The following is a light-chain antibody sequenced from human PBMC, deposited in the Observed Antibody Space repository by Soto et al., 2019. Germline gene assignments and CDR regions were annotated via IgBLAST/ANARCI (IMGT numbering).Light chain of an antibody. CDR2: DVN. CDR1: SSDVGGYNF. CDR3: TSNTTSSTYL. Sequence: QSVLTQPASVSGSPGQSITISCTGTSSDVGGYNFVSWYQHHPGKAPKLIIYDVNNRPSGVSNRFSGSKSGNTASLTISWLQSEDEADYYCTSNTTSSTYLFGTGTKVTVL. J-gene: IGLJ1*01. V-gene: IGLV2-14*03.